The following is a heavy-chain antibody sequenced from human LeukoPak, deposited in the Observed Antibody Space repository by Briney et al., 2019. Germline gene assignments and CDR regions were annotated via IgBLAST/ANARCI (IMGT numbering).Heavy chain of an antibody. V-gene: IGHV4-59*12. J-gene: IGHJ4*01. CDR2: IYYRGAT. CDR3: ARLPRYGGYDHFDS. D-gene: IGHD5-12*01. CDR1: GDAIDSYY. Sequence: SETLSFTCAVSGDAIDSYYWSWIRQPPGKELEWIGYIYYRGATSYNPFLKSRVTISVDTSKNHASLKLKSVTAADTAVYYCARLPRYGGYDHFDSCGDGTLVIVSS.